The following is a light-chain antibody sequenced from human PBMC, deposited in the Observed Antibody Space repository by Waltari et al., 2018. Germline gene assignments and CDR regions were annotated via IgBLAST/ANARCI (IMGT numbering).Light chain of an antibody. CDR3: ALYMGSGIWV. J-gene: IGLJ3*02. V-gene: IGLV8-61*01. Sequence: QTVVTQEPSLSVSPGGTVTLTCALSSGSLSTTSYATWYQQTPGKAPRTLVYNANARSSGVPVRFSGSILGNTAALTITGAQADDESDYYCALYMGSGIWVFGGGTRLTVL. CDR1: SGSLSTTSY. CDR2: NAN.